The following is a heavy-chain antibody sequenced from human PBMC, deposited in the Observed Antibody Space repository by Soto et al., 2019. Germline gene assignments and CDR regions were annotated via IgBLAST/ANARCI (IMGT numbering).Heavy chain of an antibody. J-gene: IGHJ6*02. CDR2: IIPIFGTA. V-gene: IGHV1-69*13. D-gene: IGHD7-27*01. CDR1: GGTFSSYA. Sequence: VKVSCKASGGTFSSYAISWVRQAPGQGLEWMGGIIPIFGTANYAQKFQGRVTITADESTSTAYMELSSLRSEDTAVYYCARVGTTGDRGYYYGMDVWGQGTTVTVSS. CDR3: ARVGTTGDRGYYYGMDV.